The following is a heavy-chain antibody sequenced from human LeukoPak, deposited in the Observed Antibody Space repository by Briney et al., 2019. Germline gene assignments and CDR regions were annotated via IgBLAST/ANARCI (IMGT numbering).Heavy chain of an antibody. CDR1: GXTFXSXX. CDR2: LWYXGSNN. CDR3: AREDFSSSHKWFDP. V-gene: IGHV3-33*01. D-gene: IGHD6-13*01. Sequence: PGGSLRLSCAASGXTFXSXXXXXVXXXPGXXLXWXAVLWYXGSNNYYADSVKGRFTLSRDNSKNTPYLQMNSLRAEDKAVYYCAREDFSSSHKWFDPWGQGTLVTVSS. J-gene: IGHJ5*02.